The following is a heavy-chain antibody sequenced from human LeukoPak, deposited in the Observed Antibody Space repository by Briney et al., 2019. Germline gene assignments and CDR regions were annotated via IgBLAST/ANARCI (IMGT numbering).Heavy chain of an antibody. Sequence: PSETLSLTCAVYGGSFSGYYWSWIRQPPGEGLEWIGEINHSGSTNYNPSLESRVTISVDTSKNQFSLKLSSVTAADTAVYYCARVSMYYGSGSYYTYYYYYMDVWGKGTTVTVSS. CDR2: INHSGST. CDR1: GGSFSGYY. CDR3: ARVSMYYGSGSYYTYYYYYMDV. J-gene: IGHJ6*03. D-gene: IGHD3-10*01. V-gene: IGHV4-34*01.